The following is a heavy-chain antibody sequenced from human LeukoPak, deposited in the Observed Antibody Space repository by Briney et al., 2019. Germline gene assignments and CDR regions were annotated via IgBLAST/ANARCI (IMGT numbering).Heavy chain of an antibody. CDR3: ARDARLVTHDY. J-gene: IGHJ4*02. V-gene: IGHV4-38-2*02. CDR1: GYSISSDYY. Sequence: SETLSLTCTVSGYSISSDYYWGWIRQTPGQGLEWIGSVYHSGTTYHNPSLKSRVTMSVDTSKNQFSLKLSSVTAADTAVYYCARDARLVTHDYWGQGTLVTVSS. D-gene: IGHD2-21*02. CDR2: VYHSGTT.